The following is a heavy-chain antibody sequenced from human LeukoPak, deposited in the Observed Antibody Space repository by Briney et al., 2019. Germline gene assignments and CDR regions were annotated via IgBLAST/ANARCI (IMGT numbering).Heavy chain of an antibody. Sequence: NTSETLSLTCAVYGGSFSGYYWSWIRQPPGKGLEWIGEINHSGSTNYNPSLKSRVTISVDTSKNQFSLKLSSVTAADTAVYYCARARVVPAVTWFDPWGQGTLVTVSS. V-gene: IGHV4-34*01. CDR2: INHSGST. CDR1: GGSFSGYY. D-gene: IGHD2-2*01. CDR3: ARARVVPAVTWFDP. J-gene: IGHJ5*02.